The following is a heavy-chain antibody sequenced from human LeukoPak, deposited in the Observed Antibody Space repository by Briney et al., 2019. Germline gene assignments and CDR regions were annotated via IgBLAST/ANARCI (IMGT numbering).Heavy chain of an antibody. CDR3: AREFFDREGGTTVLDY. Sequence: GGSLRLSCAASGFTFSNYAMSWVRQAPGKGLEWVSSISSGSSYIFYADSVKGRFTISRDNAKNSLYLQMNSLRAEDTAVYYCAREFFDREGGTTVLDYWGQGTLVTVSS. J-gene: IGHJ4*02. CDR2: ISSGSSYI. CDR1: GFTFSNYA. D-gene: IGHD1-26*01. V-gene: IGHV3-21*01.